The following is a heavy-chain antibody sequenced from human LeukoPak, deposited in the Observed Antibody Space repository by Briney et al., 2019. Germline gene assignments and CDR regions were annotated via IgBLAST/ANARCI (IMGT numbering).Heavy chain of an antibody. D-gene: IGHD3-22*01. V-gene: IGHV2-5*02. CDR2: IYWDDDR. Sequence: SGPTLVNPTQTLTLTCTFSGFSLTTRGVGVGWVRQPPERALEWLALIYWDDDRRYSPSLKSRLTITKDTSKNQVVLTMTNMDPVDTATYFCAHRKNYYDSSVFDNWGQGTLVTVSS. CDR3: AHRKNYYDSSVFDN. J-gene: IGHJ4*02. CDR1: GFSLTTRGVG.